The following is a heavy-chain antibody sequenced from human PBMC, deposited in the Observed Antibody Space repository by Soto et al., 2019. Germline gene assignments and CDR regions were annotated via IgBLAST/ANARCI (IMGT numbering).Heavy chain of an antibody. Sequence: GGSLRLSCAASGFTFSSYSMNWVRQAPGKGLEWVSSISSSSSYIYYADSVKGRFTISRDNAKNSLYLQMNSLRAEDTAVYYCARVTQGIQHWSDPWGQGTLVTVYS. V-gene: IGHV3-21*01. CDR3: ARVTQGIQHWSDP. CDR2: ISSSSSYI. D-gene: IGHD5-18*01. CDR1: GFTFSSYS. J-gene: IGHJ5*02.